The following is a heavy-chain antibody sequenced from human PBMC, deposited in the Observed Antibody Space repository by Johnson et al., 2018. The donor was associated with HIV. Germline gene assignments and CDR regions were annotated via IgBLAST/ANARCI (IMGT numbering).Heavy chain of an antibody. CDR3: VRGGMYRRDDAFDI. V-gene: IGHV3-20*04. J-gene: IGHJ3*02. Sequence: VQLVESGGGVEWPGGSLRLSCAASGFTFDDHGMNWVRQAPGKGLEWVSGLNWNGGYAAYADSVTGRFTISRDNAKNSLYLHMNSLRADDTGLYYCVRGGMYRRDDAFDIWGQGTMVTVSS. D-gene: IGHD1-14*01. CDR1: GFTFDDHG. CDR2: LNWNGGYA.